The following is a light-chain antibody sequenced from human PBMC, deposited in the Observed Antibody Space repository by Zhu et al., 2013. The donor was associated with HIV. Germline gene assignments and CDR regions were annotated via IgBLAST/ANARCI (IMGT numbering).Light chain of an antibody. CDR3: MQGTHWPT. V-gene: IGKV2-30*02. J-gene: IGKJ1*01. CDR2: KIS. Sequence: EVVLTQSPLTVAVSPGHSASISCKSSHSLIHRDGNTYMNWYYQRPGQSPRRLISKISKRDGGVPDRFAGSGSVTEFTLTISSVEAGDVGVYYCMQGTHWPTFGQGTKVE. CDR1: HSLIHRDGNTY.